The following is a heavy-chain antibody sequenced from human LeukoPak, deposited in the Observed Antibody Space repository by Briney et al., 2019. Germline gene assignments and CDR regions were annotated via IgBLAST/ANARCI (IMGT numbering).Heavy chain of an antibody. CDR3: ARARGSPNWFDP. V-gene: IGHV3-66*01. Sequence: PGGSLRLSCAASGFTVSSNYMSWVRQAPGKGLEWVSVIYSGGSTYDADSVKGRFTISRDNSKNTLYLQMNSLRAEDTAVYYCARARGSPNWFDPWGQGTLVTVSS. CDR1: GFTVSSNY. J-gene: IGHJ5*02. D-gene: IGHD1-26*01. CDR2: IYSGGST.